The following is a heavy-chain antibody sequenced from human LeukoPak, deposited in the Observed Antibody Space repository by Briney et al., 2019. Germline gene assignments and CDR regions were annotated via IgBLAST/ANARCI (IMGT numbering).Heavy chain of an antibody. CDR1: GFTFSSYA. CDR2: ISYDGSNK. V-gene: IGHV3-30-3*01. CDR3: ARPTYYYDSRGAFDI. Sequence: GGSLRLSCAASGFTFSSYAMHWVRQAPGTGLEWVAVISYDGSNKYYADSVKGRFTISRDDSKNTLYLQMNSLRAEDTAVYYCARPTYYYDSRGAFDIWGQGTMVTVSS. D-gene: IGHD3-22*01. J-gene: IGHJ3*02.